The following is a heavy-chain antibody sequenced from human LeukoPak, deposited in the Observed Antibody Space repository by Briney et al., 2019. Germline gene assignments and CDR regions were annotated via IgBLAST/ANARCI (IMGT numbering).Heavy chain of an antibody. CDR3: AREGQGAWYWFDL. CDR2: IDSSSSYI. CDR1: GFSSSAHT. V-gene: IGHV3-21*01. D-gene: IGHD6-19*01. J-gene: IGHJ5*02. Sequence: GGSPRLSCEASGFSSSAHTMNWVRQAPGKGLEWVSSIDSSSSYIYYADSMKGRFSISRDNAKNSLYLQMSSLRAEDTAVYYCAREGQGAWYWFDLWGQGTLVTVSS.